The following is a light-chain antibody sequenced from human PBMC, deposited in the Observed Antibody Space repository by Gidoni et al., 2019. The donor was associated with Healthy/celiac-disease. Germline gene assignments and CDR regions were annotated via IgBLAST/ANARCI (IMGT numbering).Light chain of an antibody. CDR2: QDS. J-gene: IGLJ2*01. CDR3: QAWDSSIV. Sequence: SYELTQPHPVSVSPGQTASITRSGDKLGDKYACWYQQKPGPSPVLVIYQDSKRPSGIPERFSGSNSGNTATLTISGTQAMDEADYYCQAWDSSIVFGGGTKLTVL. V-gene: IGLV3-1*01. CDR1: KLGDKY.